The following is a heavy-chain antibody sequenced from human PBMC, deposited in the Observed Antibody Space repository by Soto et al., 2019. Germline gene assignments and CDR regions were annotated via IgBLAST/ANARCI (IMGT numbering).Heavy chain of an antibody. D-gene: IGHD6-19*01. CDR1: GLIFSDYH. V-gene: IGHV3-72*01. CDR3: AMLGGWSGGSSGMDV. Sequence: EVQLVESGGGLVQPGGSLRLSCAASGLIFSDYHMDWVRQAAGKGLEWVGRIRRKANSYTTEYAASVKGRFTISRDDSKNSLYLQMNRLKSEDTAVYYCAMLGGWSGGSSGMDVWGQGTTVTVSS. CDR2: IRRKANSYTT. J-gene: IGHJ6*02.